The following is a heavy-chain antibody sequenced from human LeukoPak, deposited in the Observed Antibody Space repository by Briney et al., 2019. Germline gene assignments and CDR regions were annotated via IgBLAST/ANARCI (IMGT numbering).Heavy chain of an antibody. J-gene: IGHJ4*02. CDR3: ARQYDSGWAGFGY. V-gene: IGHV4-59*08. Sequence: PSETLSLTRTVSGGSISRYSWNWVRQPPGKGLEWVGYIYHSEATNYNPSLKSRVTISLDTSKDHFSLSLRSVTAADTAIYYCARQYDSGWAGFGYWGPGILVTVSS. CDR2: IYHSEAT. D-gene: IGHD6-19*01. CDR1: GGSISRYS.